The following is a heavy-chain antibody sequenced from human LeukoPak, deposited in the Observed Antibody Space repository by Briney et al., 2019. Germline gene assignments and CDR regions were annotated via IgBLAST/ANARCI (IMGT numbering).Heavy chain of an antibody. CDR1: GGSFSGYY. CDR3: ARLFKGRYFDWLSKGRHAAYFDY. Sequence: SETLSLTCAVYGGSFSGYYWSWIRQPPGKGLEWIGEINHSGSTNYNPSLKSRVTISVDTSKNQFSLKLSSVTAADTAVYYCARLFKGRYFDWLSKGRHAAYFDYWGQGTLVTVSS. V-gene: IGHV4-34*01. D-gene: IGHD3-9*01. J-gene: IGHJ4*02. CDR2: INHSGST.